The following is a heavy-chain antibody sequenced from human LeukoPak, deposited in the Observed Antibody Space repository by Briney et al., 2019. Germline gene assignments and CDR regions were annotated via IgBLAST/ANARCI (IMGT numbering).Heavy chain of an antibody. CDR1: GFTFSSYS. D-gene: IGHD1-26*01. V-gene: IGHV3-21*01. Sequence: GGSLRLSCAASGFTFSSYSMNWVRQAPGKGLEWVSSISSSSSYIYYADSVKGRFTISRDNAKNSLYLQMNSPRAEDTAVYYCARDLAGATTPFDYWGQGTLVTVSS. CDR2: ISSSSSYI. CDR3: ARDLAGATTPFDY. J-gene: IGHJ4*02.